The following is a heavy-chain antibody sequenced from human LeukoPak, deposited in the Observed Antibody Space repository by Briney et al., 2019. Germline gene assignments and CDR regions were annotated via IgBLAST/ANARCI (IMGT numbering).Heavy chain of an antibody. J-gene: IGHJ4*02. CDR2: IYHSGST. CDR1: GGSISSGGYS. V-gene: IGHV4-30-2*02. CDR3: ARRRVYSGSGEFDF. Sequence: SETLSLTCAVSGGSISSGGYSWSWIRQAPGKGLEWIGYIYHSGSTYYNPSLKSRVTISLDTSRNQFSLKLRSVTTADTAVYYCARRRVYSGSGEFDFWGQGTLVTVSS. D-gene: IGHD5-12*01.